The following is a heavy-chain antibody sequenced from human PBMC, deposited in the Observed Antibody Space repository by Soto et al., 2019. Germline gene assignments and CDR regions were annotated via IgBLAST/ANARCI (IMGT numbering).Heavy chain of an antibody. CDR3: ASSVRYYFDY. D-gene: IGHD6-6*01. V-gene: IGHV3-21*01. J-gene: IGHJ4*02. CDR1: GFTFSSYS. CDR2: ISSSSSNI. Sequence: EVQLVESGGGLVKPGGSLRLSCAASGFTFSSYSMNWVRQAPGKGLEWVSSISSSSSNIYYEDSVKGRFTISRNNAKNSLYLQMTSLRAEDTAVYYCASSVRYYFDYWGQGTLVTVSS.